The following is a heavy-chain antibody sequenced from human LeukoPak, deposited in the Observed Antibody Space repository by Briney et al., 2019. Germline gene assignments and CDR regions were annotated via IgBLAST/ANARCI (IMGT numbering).Heavy chain of an antibody. J-gene: IGHJ6*03. V-gene: IGHV3-23*01. CDR1: GFTFSNYA. CDR2: FINSGGNT. D-gene: IGHD6-13*01. Sequence: RGGSLRLSCAASGFTFSNYAMSGVRQARGGGLGLVSAFINSGGNTYCAYSVEGRFTISRDNSNNTLQLQMNSLRAEDTAVYYCAKEYSSNWGYMDVWGKGTTVTVSS. CDR3: AKEYSSNWGYMDV.